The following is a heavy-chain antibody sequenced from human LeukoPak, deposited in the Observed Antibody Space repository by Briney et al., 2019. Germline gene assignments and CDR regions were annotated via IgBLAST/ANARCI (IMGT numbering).Heavy chain of an antibody. J-gene: IGHJ5*01. CDR1: GGSISSHY. V-gene: IGHV4-59*11. CDR3: AREGYSSNWYDY. Sequence: PSETLSLTCTVSGGSISSHYWAWIRQPPGKGLEWIGYISYTGSTNYNPSLKSRVTISVDTFKNQFSLKLRSVTAADTAVYYCAREGYSSNWYDYWGQGTLVTVSS. D-gene: IGHD6-13*01. CDR2: ISYTGST.